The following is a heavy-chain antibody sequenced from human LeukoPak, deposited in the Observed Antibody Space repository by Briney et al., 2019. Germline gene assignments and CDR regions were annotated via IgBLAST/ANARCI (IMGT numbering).Heavy chain of an antibody. J-gene: IGHJ6*03. CDR2: INPNSGGT. Sequence: GAAVKVSCKASGDTFTAYYMHWVRQAPGQGGEWMGWINPNSGGTNYAQKSQGRVTMTRDTSISTAYMELSRLRSDDTAVYYCARDGGTSGWYPGGHMDVWGKGTTVTVSS. D-gene: IGHD6-19*01. CDR3: ARDGGTSGWYPGGHMDV. V-gene: IGHV1-2*02. CDR1: GDTFTAYY.